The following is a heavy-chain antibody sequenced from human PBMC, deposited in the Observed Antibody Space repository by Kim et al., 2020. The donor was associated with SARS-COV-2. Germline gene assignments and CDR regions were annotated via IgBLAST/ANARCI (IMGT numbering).Heavy chain of an antibody. V-gene: IGHV1-18*01. CDR3: ARDKGAPWYYYYGMDV. J-gene: IGHJ6*02. Sequence: KLQGRVTMTTDTSTSTAYMELRSLRSDDTAVYYCARDKGAPWYYYYGMDVWGQGTTVTVSS.